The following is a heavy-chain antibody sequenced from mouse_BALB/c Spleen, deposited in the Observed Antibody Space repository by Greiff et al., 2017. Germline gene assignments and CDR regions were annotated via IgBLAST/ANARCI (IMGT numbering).Heavy chain of an antibody. V-gene: IGHV5-12-1*01. J-gene: IGHJ2*01. Sequence: EVKLMESGGGLVKPGGSLKLSCAASGFAFSSCDMSWVRQTPEKRLEWVAYISSGGGSTYYPDTVKGRFTISRDNAKNTLYLQMSSLKSEDTAMYYCARQTRDSSGCFDYWGEGTTLTVSS. CDR1: GFAFSSCD. CDR3: ARQTRDSSGCFDY. CDR2: ISSGGGST. D-gene: IGHD3-2*01.